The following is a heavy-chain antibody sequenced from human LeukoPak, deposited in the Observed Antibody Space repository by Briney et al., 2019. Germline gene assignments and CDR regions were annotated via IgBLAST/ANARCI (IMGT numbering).Heavy chain of an antibody. Sequence: SETLSLTCTVSGGSISSGGYYWSWIRQHPGKGLEWIGYIYYSGSTYYNPSLKSRVTISVDTSKNQFSLKLSSVTAADTAVYYCARSSIVVVVAATRGSRNYFDYWGQGTLVTVSS. CDR3: ARSSIVVVVAATRGSRNYFDY. V-gene: IGHV4-31*03. J-gene: IGHJ4*02. CDR1: GGSISSGGYY. CDR2: IYYSGST. D-gene: IGHD2-15*01.